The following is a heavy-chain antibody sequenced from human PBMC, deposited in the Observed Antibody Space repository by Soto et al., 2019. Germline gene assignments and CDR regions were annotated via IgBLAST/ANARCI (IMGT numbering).Heavy chain of an antibody. CDR2: ISYDGSNK. J-gene: IGHJ6*02. V-gene: IGHV3-30*18. D-gene: IGHD4-17*01. CDR1: GFTFSSYG. CDR3: AKDYGDGGVDV. Sequence: GGSLRLSCAASGFTFSSYGMHWVRQAPGKGLEWVAVISYDGSNKYYADSVKGRFTISRDNSKNTLYLQMNSLRAEDTAVYYCAKDYGDGGVDVWGQGTTVTVSS.